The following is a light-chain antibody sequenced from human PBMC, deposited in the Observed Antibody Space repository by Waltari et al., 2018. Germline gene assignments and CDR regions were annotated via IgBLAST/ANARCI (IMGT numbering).Light chain of an antibody. J-gene: IGKJ4*01. CDR1: QNINTY. V-gene: IGKV3-11*01. Sequence: EIVLPQSPATLSLSPGDTATLSWRARQNINTYLAGYEQKPGQAPRLLIYDASSRATGIPARFSGSGSGTDFTLTISSLEPEDFAVYYCQQRSNWPRPTFGGGTKVDI. CDR2: DAS. CDR3: QQRSNWPRPT.